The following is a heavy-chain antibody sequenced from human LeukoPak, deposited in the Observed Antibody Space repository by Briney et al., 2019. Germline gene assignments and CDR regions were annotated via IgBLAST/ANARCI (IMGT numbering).Heavy chain of an antibody. J-gene: IGHJ6*02. Sequence: SVKVSCKASGGTFSSYAISWVRQAPGQGLEWMGGIIPIFGTANYAQKFQGRVTITADESTSTAYMELSSLRSEDTAVYYCARGVVSDSSGYYYGPPYYYYYGMDVWGQGTTVTVSS. CDR3: ARGVVSDSSGYYYGPPYYYYYGMDV. CDR1: GGTFSSYA. V-gene: IGHV1-69*01. CDR2: IIPIFGTA. D-gene: IGHD3-22*01.